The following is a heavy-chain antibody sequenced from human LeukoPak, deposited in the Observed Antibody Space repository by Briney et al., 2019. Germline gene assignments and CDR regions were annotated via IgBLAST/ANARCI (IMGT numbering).Heavy chain of an antibody. D-gene: IGHD1-26*01. J-gene: IGHJ4*02. V-gene: IGHV1-2*02. Sequence: ASVKVSCKASGYTFNVYFMQWVRQAPGQGLEWMGWINPNSGATNYAQKFQGRVTLTLDTSNTAAYMELTSLTPDDTAIYYCASGKGSGSLQWGQGTLVTVSS. CDR3: ASGKGSGSLQ. CDR2: INPNSGAT. CDR1: GYTFNVYF.